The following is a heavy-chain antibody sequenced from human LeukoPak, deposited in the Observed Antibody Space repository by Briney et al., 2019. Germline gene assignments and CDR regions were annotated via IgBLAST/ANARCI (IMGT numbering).Heavy chain of an antibody. CDR3: ASVYIGY. D-gene: IGHD1-14*01. V-gene: IGHV4-34*01. CDR2: INHSGST. J-gene: IGHJ4*02. CDR1: GGSFSGYY. Sequence: SETLSLTCAVYGGSFSGYYWSWIRQLPGKGLEWIGEINHSGSTNYNPSLKSRVTISVDTSKNQFSLKLSSVTAADTAVYYCASVYIGYWGQGTLVTVSS.